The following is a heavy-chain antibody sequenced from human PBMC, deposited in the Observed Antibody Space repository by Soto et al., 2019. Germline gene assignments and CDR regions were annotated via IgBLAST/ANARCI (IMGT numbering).Heavy chain of an antibody. CDR2: INPSGGST. CDR1: GYTFTSYY. J-gene: IGHJ4*02. CDR3: ARNIGLRLGDSELDY. Sequence: ASVKVSCKASGYTFTSYYMHWVRQAPGQGLEWMGIINPSGGSTSYAQKFQGRVTMTRDTSTSTVYMELSSLRSEDTAVYYCARNIGLRLGDSELDYWGQGTLVTVSS. D-gene: IGHD3-10*01. V-gene: IGHV1-46*03.